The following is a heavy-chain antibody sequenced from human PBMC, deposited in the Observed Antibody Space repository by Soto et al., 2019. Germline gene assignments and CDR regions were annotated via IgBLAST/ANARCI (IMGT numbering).Heavy chain of an antibody. CDR3: ATHKGGYSSGWYGDYFDY. J-gene: IGHJ4*02. CDR2: ISYDGSNK. V-gene: IGHV3-30*03. D-gene: IGHD6-19*01. CDR1: GFTFSSYG. Sequence: VGSLRLSCAASGFTFSSYGMHWVRQAPGKGLEWVAVISYDGSNKYYADSVKGRFTISRDNSKNTLYLQMNSLRAEDTAVYYCATHKGGYSSGWYGDYFDYWGQGTLVTVSS.